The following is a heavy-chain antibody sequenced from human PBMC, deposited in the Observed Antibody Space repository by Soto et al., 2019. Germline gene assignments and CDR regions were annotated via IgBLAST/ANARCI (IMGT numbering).Heavy chain of an antibody. CDR3: AREGDTVHYWYFDL. Sequence: QVQLVESGGGVVQPGRSLRLSCAASGFTFSSYGMHWVRQAPGKGLEWVAGIWYDGSNKYYADSVKGRFTISRDNSKNTRYLQMKSLRADDMAVYYCAREGDTVHYWYFDLWGRGTLVTVS. CDR1: GFTFSSYG. J-gene: IGHJ2*01. D-gene: IGHD2-15*01. V-gene: IGHV3-33*01. CDR2: IWYDGSNK.